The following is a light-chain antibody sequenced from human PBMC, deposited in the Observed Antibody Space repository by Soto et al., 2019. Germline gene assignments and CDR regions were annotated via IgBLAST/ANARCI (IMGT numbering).Light chain of an antibody. CDR2: AAY. CDR3: QQSYSTPRT. CDR1: QRISTH. V-gene: IGKV1-39*01. Sequence: DIPMTQSPSSLSASVGDRVTITCRASQRISTHLNWYQQKPGKALNLLIYAAYNLQSGLPSRFSGSGSGTDFTLTISSLQPEDFATYYCQQSYSTPRTFGQGTKVEIK. J-gene: IGKJ1*01.